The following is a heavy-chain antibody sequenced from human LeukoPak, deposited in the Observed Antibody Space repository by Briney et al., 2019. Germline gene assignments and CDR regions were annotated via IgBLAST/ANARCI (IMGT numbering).Heavy chain of an antibody. CDR3: ARVDFWSGWWGEKDY. Sequence: SETLSLTCTVSGGSISSYYWSWIRQPPGKGLEWIGYIYYSGSTNYNPSLKSRVTISVDTSKNQFSLKLSSVTAADTAVYYCARVDFWSGWWGEKDYWGQGTLVTVSS. V-gene: IGHV4-59*12. CDR1: GGSISSYY. CDR2: IYYSGST. D-gene: IGHD3-3*01. J-gene: IGHJ4*02.